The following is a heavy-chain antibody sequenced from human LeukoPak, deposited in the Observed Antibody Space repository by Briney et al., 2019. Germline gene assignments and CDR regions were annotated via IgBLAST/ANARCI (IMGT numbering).Heavy chain of an antibody. Sequence: PGGSLRLSCAASGFTFSSYWMHWVRQAPGKGLEWVANINQDGSAKYYVDSVKGRFTISRDNAKNSLYLQMNSLRAEDTAVYYCAGSWSPYDAFDIWGQGTMVSVSS. D-gene: IGHD6-13*01. J-gene: IGHJ3*02. V-gene: IGHV3-7*01. CDR3: AGSWSPYDAFDI. CDR2: INQDGSAK. CDR1: GFTFSSYW.